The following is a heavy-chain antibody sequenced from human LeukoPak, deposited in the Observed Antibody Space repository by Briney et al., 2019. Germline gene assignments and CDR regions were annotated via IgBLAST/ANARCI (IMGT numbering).Heavy chain of an antibody. V-gene: IGHV4-59*01. CDR2: IYYSGST. J-gene: IGHJ4*02. Sequence: SETLSLTCAVSGGSISGYYWSWIRQPPGKGLEWIGYIYYSGSTNYNPSLKSRVTISVDTSKNQFSLKLTSVTAADTAVYYCAGQYSGYDFYQFDYWGQGTLVTVSS. CDR1: GGSISGYY. D-gene: IGHD5-12*01. CDR3: AGQYSGYDFYQFDY.